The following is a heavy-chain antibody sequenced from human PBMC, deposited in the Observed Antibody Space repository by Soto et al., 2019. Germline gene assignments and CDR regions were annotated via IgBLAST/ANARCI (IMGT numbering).Heavy chain of an antibody. Sequence: GGSLRLSCAVSGFNVMSYWMSWVRQAPGKGLEWVTAISGSGGSTYYADSVKGRFSISRDTSKNTVYLHMNSLRAEDTAVYYCAKVPQRVSIANVEYWGQGTLVTVS. J-gene: IGHJ4*02. CDR3: AKVPQRVSIANVEY. CDR1: GFNVMSYW. CDR2: ISGSGGST. V-gene: IGHV3-23*01.